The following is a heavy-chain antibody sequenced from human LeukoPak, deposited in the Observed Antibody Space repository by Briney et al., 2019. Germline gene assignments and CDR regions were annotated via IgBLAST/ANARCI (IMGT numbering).Heavy chain of an antibody. J-gene: IGHJ4*02. CDR3: TREWGAAADY. D-gene: IGHD6-13*01. V-gene: IGHV3-30*03. CDR2: ISYDGSNK. Sequence: GGSLRLSCAASGFTFSSYGMHWVRQAPGKGLEWVAVISYDGSNKYYADSVKGRFTISRDNSKNTLYLQMNSLRPEDTAVYYCTREWGAAADYWGQGTLVTVSS. CDR1: GFTFSSYG.